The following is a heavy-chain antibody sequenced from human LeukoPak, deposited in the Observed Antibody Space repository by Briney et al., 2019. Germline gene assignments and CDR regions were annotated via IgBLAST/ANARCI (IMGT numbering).Heavy chain of an antibody. Sequence: PSETLSLTCTVSGGSIRGRSYYWVWIRQPPGKGLEWIGSIYYSGNTYYNPSLKSRVNISVDTSKNQFSLKLSSVTAADTAVYYSARHAYSGSYYFDYWGQGTLVTVSS. D-gene: IGHD1-26*01. CDR2: IYYSGNT. V-gene: IGHV4-39*01. CDR3: ARHAYSGSYYFDY. J-gene: IGHJ4*02. CDR1: GGSIRGRSYY.